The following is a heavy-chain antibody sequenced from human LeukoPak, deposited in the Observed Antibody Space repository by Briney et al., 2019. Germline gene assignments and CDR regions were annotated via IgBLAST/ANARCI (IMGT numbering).Heavy chain of an antibody. J-gene: IGHJ3*02. V-gene: IGHV1-18*01. Sequence: ASVKVSCKASGYTFTSYGISWVRQAPGQGLEWMGWISAYNGNTNYAQKLQGRVTMTTDTSTSTAYMELRSLRSEDTAVYYCARFRDGDYLGNAFDIWGQGTMVTVSS. CDR1: GYTFTSYG. CDR3: ARFRDGDYLGNAFDI. D-gene: IGHD4-17*01. CDR2: ISAYNGNT.